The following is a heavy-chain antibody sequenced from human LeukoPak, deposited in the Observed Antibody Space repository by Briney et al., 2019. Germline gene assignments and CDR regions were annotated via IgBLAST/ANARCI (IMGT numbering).Heavy chain of an antibody. V-gene: IGHV4-4*07. CDR3: ARSSVGPRNYYYFYMDV. D-gene: IGHD1-26*01. Sequence: SETLSLTCTVSGGSISSYYWSWIRQPAGKGLEWIGRIYTSGSTNYNPSLKSRVTMSVDTSKNQFSLKLSSVTAADTAVYYCARSSVGPRNYYYFYMDVWGKGTTVTVSS. CDR2: IYTSGST. CDR1: GGSISSYY. J-gene: IGHJ6*03.